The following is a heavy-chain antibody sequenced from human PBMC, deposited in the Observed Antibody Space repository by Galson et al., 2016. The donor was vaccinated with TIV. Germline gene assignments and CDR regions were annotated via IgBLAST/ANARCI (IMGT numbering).Heavy chain of an antibody. D-gene: IGHD3-10*01. J-gene: IGHJ6*02. CDR2: ILPIVGIT. V-gene: IGHV1-69*02. Sequence: SVKVSCKASGGTLSRHTISWVRQAPGQGLEWMGRILPIVGITNYAQKLQGRVTIIADSFTSKVSMELSGLTSDDTAVYYCATETGSSGMDVWDQGTTVTVSS. CDR3: ATETGSSGMDV. CDR1: GGTLSRHT.